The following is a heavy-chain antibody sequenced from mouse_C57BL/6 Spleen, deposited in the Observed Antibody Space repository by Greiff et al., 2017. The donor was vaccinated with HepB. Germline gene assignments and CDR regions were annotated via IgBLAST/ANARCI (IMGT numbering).Heavy chain of an antibody. V-gene: IGHV5-9-1*02. CDR2: ISSGGDYI. D-gene: IGHD2-4*01. CDR1: GFTFSSYA. CDR3: TRDDYDGYVMDF. Sequence: EVKLMESGEGLVKPGGSLKLSCAASGFTFSSYAMSWVRQTPEKRLEWVAYISSGGDYIYYADTVKGRFTISRDNARNTLYLQMSSLKSEDTAMYYCTRDDYDGYVMDFWGQGTSVTVSS. J-gene: IGHJ4*01.